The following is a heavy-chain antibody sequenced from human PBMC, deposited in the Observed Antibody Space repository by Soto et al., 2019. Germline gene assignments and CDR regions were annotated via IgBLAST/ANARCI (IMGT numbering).Heavy chain of an antibody. Sequence: ASVKVSCKASGYTFSSYFISWVRQAPGQGLEWMGWISAYNGNTNYAQNLQGRVTMTTDTSTSTAYMELRSLRSDDTAVYYCARALNSGSYYALDYWGQGTLVTVSS. CDR1: GYTFSSYF. V-gene: IGHV1-18*01. J-gene: IGHJ4*02. CDR3: ARALNSGSYYALDY. D-gene: IGHD1-26*01. CDR2: ISAYNGNT.